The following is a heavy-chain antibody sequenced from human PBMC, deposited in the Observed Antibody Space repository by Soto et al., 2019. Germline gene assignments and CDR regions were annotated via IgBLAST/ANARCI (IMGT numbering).Heavy chain of an antibody. J-gene: IGHJ4*02. D-gene: IGHD2-21*02. CDR3: ASVTAIGYYFYY. CDR2: IYHSGST. V-gene: IGHV4-30-2*01. CDR1: GGSISSGGYS. Sequence: QLQLQESGSGLVKPSQTLSLTCAVSGGSISSGGYSWSWIRQPAGKGLEWIEYIYHSGSTYYNPSLKSRVTISVDRSKNQFSLKLSSVTAADTAVYHCASVTAIGYYFYYLGQGTLVTVSS.